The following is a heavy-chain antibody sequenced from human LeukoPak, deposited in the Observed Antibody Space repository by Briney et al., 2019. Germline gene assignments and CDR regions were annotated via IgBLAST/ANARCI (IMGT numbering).Heavy chain of an antibody. Sequence: GGSLRLSCAASGFTFSSYRMSWVRQAPGKGLEWVANIKQDGSEKYYVDSVKGRFTISRDNAKNSLYLQMNSLRAEDTAVYYCARASSYYDSSGYNYYYMDVWGKGTTVTVSS. V-gene: IGHV3-7*01. CDR3: ARASSYYDSSGYNYYYMDV. D-gene: IGHD3-22*01. J-gene: IGHJ6*03. CDR1: GFTFSSYR. CDR2: IKQDGSEK.